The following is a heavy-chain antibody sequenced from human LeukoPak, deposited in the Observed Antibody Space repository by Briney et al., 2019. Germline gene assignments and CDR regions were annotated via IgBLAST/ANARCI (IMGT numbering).Heavy chain of an antibody. D-gene: IGHD6-13*01. CDR1: GFTFSSYS. CDR2: ISSSSSTI. Sequence: GGSLRLSCAASGFTFSSYSLNWVRQAPGKGLEWVSSISSSSSTIYYADSVKGRFTISRDNAKNSLYLQMNSLRAEDTAVYYCAREYSSSWYFDYWGQGTLVTVSS. CDR3: AREYSSSWYFDY. J-gene: IGHJ4*02. V-gene: IGHV3-48*01.